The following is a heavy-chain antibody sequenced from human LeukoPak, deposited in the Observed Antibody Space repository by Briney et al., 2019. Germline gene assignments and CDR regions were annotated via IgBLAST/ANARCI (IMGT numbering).Heavy chain of an antibody. CDR2: IKQDGSEK. CDR1: GFTFSSYW. V-gene: IGHV3-7*01. Sequence: GGSLRLSCAASGFTFSSYWMSWVRQAPGKGLEWVANIKQDGSEKYNVDSVKGRFTISRDNAKNSLYLQMNSLRAEDTAEYYCANLPAAIPFDYWGQGTLVTVSS. J-gene: IGHJ4*02. D-gene: IGHD2-2*02. CDR3: ANLPAAIPFDY.